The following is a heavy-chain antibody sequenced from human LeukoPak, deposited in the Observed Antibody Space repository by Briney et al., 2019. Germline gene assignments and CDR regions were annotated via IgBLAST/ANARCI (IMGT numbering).Heavy chain of an antibody. Sequence: SQTLSLTCAISGDSVSSNSAAWNWTRQSPSRGLEWLGRTYYRSKWYNDYAVSVKSRITINPDTSKNQFSLQLNSVTPEDTAVYYCARDPTYYYDSSGYYYGFFDYWGQGTLVTVSS. CDR2: TYYRSKWYN. V-gene: IGHV6-1*01. CDR3: ARDPTYYYDSSGYYYGFFDY. J-gene: IGHJ4*02. CDR1: GDSVSSNSAA. D-gene: IGHD3-22*01.